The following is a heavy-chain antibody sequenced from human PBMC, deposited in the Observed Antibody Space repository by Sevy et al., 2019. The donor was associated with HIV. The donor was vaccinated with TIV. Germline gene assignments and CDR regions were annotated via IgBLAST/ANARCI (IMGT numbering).Heavy chain of an antibody. Sequence: GGSLRLSCAASGFTFSSYSMNWVRQAPGKGLEWVSSISSSSSYIYYADSVKGRFTISRDNAKNSLYLQMNSLRAEDTAVYYSAREGGGYYYDSSGYDDAFDIWGQGTMVTVSS. V-gene: IGHV3-21*01. CDR1: GFTFSSYS. CDR3: AREGGGYYYDSSGYDDAFDI. J-gene: IGHJ3*02. CDR2: ISSSSSYI. D-gene: IGHD3-22*01.